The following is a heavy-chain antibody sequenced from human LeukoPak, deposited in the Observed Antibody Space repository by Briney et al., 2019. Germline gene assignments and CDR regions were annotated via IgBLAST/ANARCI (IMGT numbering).Heavy chain of an antibody. J-gene: IGHJ4*02. CDR2: FDPEDGET. CDR1: GYTLTELS. Sequence: ASVKVSCKVSGYTLTELSMHWVRQAPGKGLERMGGFDPEDGETIYAQKFQGRVTMTEDTSTDTASMELSSLRSEDTAVYYRATEYSSGWYGGFDYWGQGTLVTVSS. CDR3: ATEYSSGWYGGFDY. V-gene: IGHV1-24*01. D-gene: IGHD6-19*01.